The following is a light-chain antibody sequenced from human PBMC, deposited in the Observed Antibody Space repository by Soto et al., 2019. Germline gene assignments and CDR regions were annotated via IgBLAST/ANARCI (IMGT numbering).Light chain of an antibody. Sequence: GISDRFSGSKSANTASLTISGLQAEDEADYFCSSSTFKNTVAFGGGTKLTVL. V-gene: IGLV2-14*01. CDR3: SSSTFKNTVA. J-gene: IGLJ2*01.